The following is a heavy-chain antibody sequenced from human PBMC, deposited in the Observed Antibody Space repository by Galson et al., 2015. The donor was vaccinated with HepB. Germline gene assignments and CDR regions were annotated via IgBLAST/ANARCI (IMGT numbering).Heavy chain of an antibody. CDR1: GYTFSPYA. CDR3: AREVFVEIAFVY. Sequence: SVKVSCKASGYTFSPYAINWVRQAPGQGLEWMGWINTHTGNPTYAQDFTGRFTFSLDTSITTAYLQITSLKAGDTAVYYCAREVFVEIAFVYWGQGSLGTVAS. J-gene: IGHJ4*02. D-gene: IGHD2-21*01. CDR2: INTHTGNP. V-gene: IGHV7-4-1*02.